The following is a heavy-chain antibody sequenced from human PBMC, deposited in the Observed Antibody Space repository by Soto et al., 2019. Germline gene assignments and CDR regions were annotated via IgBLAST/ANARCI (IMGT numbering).Heavy chain of an antibody. CDR3: ASNQYYYGSGTAFKFDY. Sequence: ASVKVSCKASGGTFSSYAISWVRQAPGQGLEWMGGIIPIFGTANYAQKFQGRVTITADESTSTAYMELSSLRSEDTAVYYCASNQYYYGSGTAFKFDYWGQGTLVTVSS. D-gene: IGHD3-10*01. J-gene: IGHJ4*02. CDR2: IIPIFGTA. CDR1: GGTFSSYA. V-gene: IGHV1-69*13.